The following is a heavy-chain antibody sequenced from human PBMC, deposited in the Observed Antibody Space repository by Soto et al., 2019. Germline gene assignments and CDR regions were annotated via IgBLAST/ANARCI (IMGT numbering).Heavy chain of an antibody. CDR1: GFTFSSYA. CDR2: ISGSGGST. D-gene: IGHD4-17*01. J-gene: IGHJ4*02. Sequence: GGSLRLSCAASGFTFSSYAMSWVRQAPGKGLEWVSAISGSGGSTYYADSVKGRFTISRGNSKNTLYLQMNSLRAEDTAVYYCATTTVTTSYGRYFDYWGQGTLVTVSS. CDR3: ATTTVTTSYGRYFDY. V-gene: IGHV3-23*01.